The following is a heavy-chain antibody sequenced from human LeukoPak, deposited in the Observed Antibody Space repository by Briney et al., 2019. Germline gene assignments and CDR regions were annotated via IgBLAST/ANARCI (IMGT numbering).Heavy chain of an antibody. CDR2: IYHSGST. Sequence: SETLSLTCTVSDYYISSGYYWGWIRHPSGKGLEWIGSIYHSGSTYYNPSLKSRVTISVDTSKNQFSLKLSSMTAADTAEYYCARGDLHGATSYAFDYWGQGILVTVSS. J-gene: IGHJ4*02. V-gene: IGHV4-38-2*02. D-gene: IGHD4/OR15-4a*01. CDR1: DYYISSGYY. CDR3: ARGDLHGATSYAFDY.